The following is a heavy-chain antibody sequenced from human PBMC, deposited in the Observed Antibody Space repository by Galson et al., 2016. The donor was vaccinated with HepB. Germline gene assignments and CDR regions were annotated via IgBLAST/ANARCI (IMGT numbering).Heavy chain of an antibody. CDR2: IYYTGTT. Sequence: SETLSLTCSVSGGSVSSGSHHWSWIRQPPGKGLEWIGYIYYTGTTDNNPSLTSRVIISIDTSKNQFSLRLSSVTAADTALYYCARGNDGYDWRRRGVVDYWGQGTPVTVSS. D-gene: IGHD5-12*01. V-gene: IGHV4-61*01. CDR3: ARGNDGYDWRRRGVVDY. J-gene: IGHJ4*02. CDR1: GGSVSSGSHH.